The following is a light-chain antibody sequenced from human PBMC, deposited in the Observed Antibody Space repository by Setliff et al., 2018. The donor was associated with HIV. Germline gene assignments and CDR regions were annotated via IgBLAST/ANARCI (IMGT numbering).Light chain of an antibody. V-gene: IGLV2-14*03. CDR2: DVS. CDR3: SSYTSSSPYV. J-gene: IGLJ1*01. CDR1: SSDVGGYNY. Sequence: QSALTQPASVSGSPGQPITISCTGTSSDVGGYNYVSWYQQHPGKAPKLMICDVSNRPSGVSNRFSGSKSGNTASLTISGLQAEDEADYYCSSYTSSSPYVFGTGTKVTVL.